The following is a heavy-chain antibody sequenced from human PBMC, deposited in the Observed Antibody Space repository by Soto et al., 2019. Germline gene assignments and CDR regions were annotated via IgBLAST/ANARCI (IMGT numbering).Heavy chain of an antibody. CDR3: ARLGAHYQSLDP. CDR2: LYYGGTT. Sequence: QVQLQESGPGLVKPSETLFLTCTVSGGSISPYYWTWIRQPPGKGLEWIGYLYYGGTTSYNPSLKRRVTISLETSKSQISLRLSSVTAADTAIYYCARLGAHYQSLDPWGPGTLVTVSS. D-gene: IGHD2-2*01. V-gene: IGHV4-59*08. CDR1: GGSISPYY. J-gene: IGHJ5*02.